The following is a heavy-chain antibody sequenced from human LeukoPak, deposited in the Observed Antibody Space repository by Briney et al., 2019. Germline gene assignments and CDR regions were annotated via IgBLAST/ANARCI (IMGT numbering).Heavy chain of an antibody. Sequence: SETLSLTCTVSGGSISSGSYYWSWIRQPAGKGLEWIGRIYTSGSTNYNPSLKSRVTISVDTSKNQFSLKLSSVTAADTAVYYCARAWRAAAGTSYYYYYGMDVWGQGTTVTVSS. V-gene: IGHV4-61*02. CDR2: IYTSGST. J-gene: IGHJ6*02. D-gene: IGHD6-13*01. CDR3: ARAWRAAAGTSYYYYYGMDV. CDR1: GGSISSGSYY.